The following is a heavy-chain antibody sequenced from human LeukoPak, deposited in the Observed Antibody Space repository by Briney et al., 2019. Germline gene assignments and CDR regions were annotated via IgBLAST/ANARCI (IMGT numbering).Heavy chain of an antibody. D-gene: IGHD3-22*01. V-gene: IGHV4-59*01. CDR1: GGSISSYY. CDR3: ARGGWNKFDY. J-gene: IGHJ4*02. Sequence: PSETLSLTCTVSGGSISSYYWSWIRQPPGKGLEWIGFIFYSGTTNYNPSLKSRVTISVDTSKNQFSLKLSSVTAADTAVYYCARGGWNKFDYWGQGTLVTVSS. CDR2: IFYSGTT.